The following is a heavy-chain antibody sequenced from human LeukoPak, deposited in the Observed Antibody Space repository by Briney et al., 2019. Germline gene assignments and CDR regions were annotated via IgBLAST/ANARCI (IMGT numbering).Heavy chain of an antibody. D-gene: IGHD3-22*01. CDR3: ARDPPYYDSSGYYYDY. V-gene: IGHV3-21*01. CDR1: GFTFSTYS. J-gene: IGHJ4*02. Sequence: PGGSLRLSCAASGFTFSTYSMNGVRQAPGKGLEGVSSISGSSIYIYYADSVKGRFTISRDNAKNSLYLQMNSLRAEDTAVYYCARDPPYYDSSGYYYDYWGQGTLVTVSS. CDR2: ISGSSIYI.